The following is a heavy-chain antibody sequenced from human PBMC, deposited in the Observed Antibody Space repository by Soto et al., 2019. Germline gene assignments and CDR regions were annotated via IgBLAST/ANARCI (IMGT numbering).Heavy chain of an antibody. CDR2: VLTNGGA. Sequence: QVQLQQSGPGLVKPSETLSLICTVSGASVNNYYWSWIRQPAGGGLEWIGRVLTNGGANYNPSLKSRVTMSVDTSKNQFSLNLGSVTAADTALYFCARTRQSCTTSRCHDVYFDFWGRGTLVTVSS. CDR1: GASVNNYY. V-gene: IGHV4-4*07. D-gene: IGHD2-8*01. CDR3: ARTRQSCTTSRCHDVYFDF. J-gene: IGHJ4*02.